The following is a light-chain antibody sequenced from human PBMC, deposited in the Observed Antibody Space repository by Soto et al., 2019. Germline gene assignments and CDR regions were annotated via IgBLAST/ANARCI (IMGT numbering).Light chain of an antibody. V-gene: IGKV3-11*01. CDR3: QQRSSWPRT. Sequence: TQSPSTLSASVGDRVTITCRASQSVSSYLAWYQQKAGQAPRLLIYDASNRATGIPARFSGSGSGTDFTLTISRLKPEDFAVYYCQQRSSWPRTFGLGTKVDIK. J-gene: IGKJ1*01. CDR2: DAS. CDR1: QSVSSY.